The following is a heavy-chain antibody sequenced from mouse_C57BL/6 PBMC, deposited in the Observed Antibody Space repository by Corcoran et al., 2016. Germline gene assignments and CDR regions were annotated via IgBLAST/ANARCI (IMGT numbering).Heavy chain of an antibody. CDR3: ARFFYDGYSYFDY. V-gene: IGHV9-3*01. J-gene: IGHJ2*01. CDR1: GYTFTTYG. Sequence: QIQLVQSGPELKKPGETVKISCKASGYTFTTYGMSWVKQAPGKGLKWMGWINTYSGVPTYADDFKGRFAFSLETSASTAYLQINNLKNEDTATYFCARFFYDGYSYFDYWGQGTTLTVSS. CDR2: INTYSGVP. D-gene: IGHD2-3*01.